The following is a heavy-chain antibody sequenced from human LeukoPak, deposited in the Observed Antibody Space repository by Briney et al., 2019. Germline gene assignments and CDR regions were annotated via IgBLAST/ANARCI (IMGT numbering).Heavy chain of an antibody. CDR3: ARSYYYGSGSYPRV. Sequence: SETLSLTCTVSGGSISSYYWSWIRQPPGKGLEWIGYIYYSGSTNYNPSLKSRVTISVDTSKNQFSLKLSSVTAADTAVYYCARSYYYGSGSYPRVWGQGTLVTVSS. V-gene: IGHV4-59*01. J-gene: IGHJ4*02. CDR2: IYYSGST. CDR1: GGSISSYY. D-gene: IGHD3-10*01.